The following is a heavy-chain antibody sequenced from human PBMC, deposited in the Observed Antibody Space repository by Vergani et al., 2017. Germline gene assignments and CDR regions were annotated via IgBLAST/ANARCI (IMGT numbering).Heavy chain of an antibody. V-gene: IGHV3-74*01. Sequence: EVQLVESGGGLIHPGGSLRLSCEGSGFSFSGYWMHWVRQSPEKGLVWVSRIKSDGSITNYADSVKGRFTISRDNAKNTLYLEMNSLRGDDKAIYYCVRARCSGPCFMSNWFDSWGQEPWSPSPQ. J-gene: IGHJ5*01. D-gene: IGHD5-12*01. CDR1: GFSFSGYW. CDR2: IKSDGSIT. CDR3: VRARCSGPCFMSNWFDS.